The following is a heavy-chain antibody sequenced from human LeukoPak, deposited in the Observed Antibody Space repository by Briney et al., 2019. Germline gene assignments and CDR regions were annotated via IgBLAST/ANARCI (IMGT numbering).Heavy chain of an antibody. D-gene: IGHD3-10*01. J-gene: IGHJ4*02. CDR1: GGSINTYY. CDR3: ARSRVTMVRGSPNWNFDY. Sequence: SETLSLTCTVSGGSINTYYWSWIRQPPGKGLEWIGYIYYSGSTNYNPSLKSRVIILLDTSKNQFSLKLSSVTAADTAVYYCARSRVTMVRGSPNWNFDYWGQGILVTVSS. CDR2: IYYSGST. V-gene: IGHV4-59*01.